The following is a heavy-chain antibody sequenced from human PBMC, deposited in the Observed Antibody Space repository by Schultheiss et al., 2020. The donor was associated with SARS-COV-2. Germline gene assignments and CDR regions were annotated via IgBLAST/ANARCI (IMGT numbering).Heavy chain of an antibody. V-gene: IGHV3-53*05. J-gene: IGHJ6*02. Sequence: GGSLRLSCAASGFIVSSDYLKWVRQAPGKGLAWVSVIYSGDSTYYADSVKGRFTISRDNSKNTLYLQMNSLRAEDTAVYYCARVGSGWLFYYYYGMDVWGQGTTVTVSS. CDR3: ARVGSGWLFYYYYGMDV. D-gene: IGHD6-19*01. CDR2: IYSGDST. CDR1: GFIVSSDY.